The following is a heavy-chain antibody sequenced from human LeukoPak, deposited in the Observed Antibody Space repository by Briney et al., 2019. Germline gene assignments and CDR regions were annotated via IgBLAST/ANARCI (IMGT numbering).Heavy chain of an antibody. CDR2: ISSSSSYI. CDR3: ARDAHYCSSTSCYTIPMDV. V-gene: IGHV3-21*01. CDR1: GFTFSSYS. Sequence: PGGSLRLSCAASGFTFSSYSMNWVRQALGKGLEWVSSISSSSSYIYYADSVKGRFTISRDNAKNSLYLQMNSLRAEDTAVYYCARDAHYCSSTSCYTIPMDVWGKGTTVTISS. J-gene: IGHJ6*03. D-gene: IGHD2-2*02.